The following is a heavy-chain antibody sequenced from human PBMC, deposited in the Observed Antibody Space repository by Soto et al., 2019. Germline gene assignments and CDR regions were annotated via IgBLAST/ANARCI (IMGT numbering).Heavy chain of an antibody. CDR3: AKSGSRARSPMWYYYYMDV. Sequence: GGSLRLSCAASGFTFDDYAMHWVRQAPGKGLEWVSGISWNSGSIGYADSVKGRFTISRDNAKNSLYLQMNSLRAEDTALYYCAKSGSRARSPMWYYYYMDVWGKGTTVTVSS. CDR2: ISWNSGSI. CDR1: GFTFDDYA. J-gene: IGHJ6*03. V-gene: IGHV3-9*01. D-gene: IGHD1-26*01.